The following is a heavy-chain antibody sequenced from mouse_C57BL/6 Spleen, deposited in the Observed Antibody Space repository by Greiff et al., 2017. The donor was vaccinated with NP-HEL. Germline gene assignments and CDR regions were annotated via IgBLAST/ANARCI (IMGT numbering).Heavy chain of an antibody. D-gene: IGHD1-1*01. Sequence: VQLQQPGAELVKPGASVKLSCTASGYTFTSYWMPWVKQRPGQGLAWIGEIDPSDSYTNYNQKFKGKATLTVDTATSTAYMQLSSRTSEDSAVYYCARETTVVARYFDYWGQGTTLTVSS. CDR3: ARETTVVARYFDY. CDR2: IDPSDSYT. J-gene: IGHJ2*01. CDR1: GYTFTSYW. V-gene: IGHV1-50*01.